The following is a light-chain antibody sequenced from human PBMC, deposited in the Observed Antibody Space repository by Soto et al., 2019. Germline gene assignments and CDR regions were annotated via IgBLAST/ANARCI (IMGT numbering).Light chain of an antibody. CDR2: GAS. V-gene: IGKV3-20*01. CDR3: QQYGSSRV. CDR1: QSVSSSY. Sequence: EIVLTQSPGTLSLSPGERATLSCRASQSVSSSYLAWCQQKPGQAPRLLIYGASSRATGIPDRFSGSGSGTDFTLTISRLEPEDFAVYYCQQYGSSRVFGPGTKVDIK. J-gene: IGKJ3*01.